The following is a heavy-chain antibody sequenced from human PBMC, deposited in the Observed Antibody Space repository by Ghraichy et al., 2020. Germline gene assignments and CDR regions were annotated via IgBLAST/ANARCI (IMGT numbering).Heavy chain of an antibody. V-gene: IGHV3-66*01. CDR1: GFTVSSNY. CDR3: ARDSRSYSSGWYDI. J-gene: IGHJ3*02. CDR2: IYSGGST. D-gene: IGHD6-19*01. Sequence: GGSLRLSCAASGFTVSSNYMSWVRQAPGKGLEWVSVIYSGGSTYYADSVKGRFTISRDNSKNPLYLQMNSLRAEDTAVYYCARDSRSYSSGWYDIWGQGTMVTVSS.